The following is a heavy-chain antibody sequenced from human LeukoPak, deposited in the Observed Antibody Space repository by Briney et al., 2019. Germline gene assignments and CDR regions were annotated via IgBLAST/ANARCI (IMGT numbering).Heavy chain of an antibody. Sequence: ASVKVSCKASGYTFTSCDINWVRQATGQGLEWMGWMNPNSGNTGYGQSFQGRITMTRDISIGTAYMELSNLTSEDTAIYYCTRGSSGRRDNWGQGTLVTVSS. CDR2: MNPNSGNT. D-gene: IGHD6-19*01. CDR3: TRGSSGRRDN. V-gene: IGHV1-8*01. J-gene: IGHJ4*02. CDR1: GYTFTSCD.